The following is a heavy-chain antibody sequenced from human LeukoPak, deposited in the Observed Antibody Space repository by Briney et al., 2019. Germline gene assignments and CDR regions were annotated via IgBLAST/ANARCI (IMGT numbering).Heavy chain of an antibody. V-gene: IGHV4-4*07. CDR3: ARDGTLGSLFDY. CDR2: IYTSGST. CDR1: GGSISSYY. Sequence: SQTLSLTCTVSGGSISSYYWSWLRQPAGKGLEWIGRIYTSGSTNYNPSLKSRVTMSVDTPKNQFSLKLSSVTAADTAVYYCARDGTLGSLFDYWGQGTLVTVSS. D-gene: IGHD1-26*01. J-gene: IGHJ4*02.